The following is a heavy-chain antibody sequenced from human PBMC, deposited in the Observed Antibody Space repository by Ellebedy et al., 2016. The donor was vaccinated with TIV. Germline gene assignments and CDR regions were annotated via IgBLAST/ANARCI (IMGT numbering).Heavy chain of an antibody. Sequence: GGSLRLXXAASGFTFSSYGMHWVRQAPGKGLEWVAVIWYDGSNKYYADSVKGRFTISRDNSKNTLYLQMNSLRDEDTAVYYCATYYDYWRSFDYWGQGTLVTVSS. J-gene: IGHJ4*02. V-gene: IGHV3-33*01. D-gene: IGHD3-3*01. CDR1: GFTFSSYG. CDR2: IWYDGSNK. CDR3: ATYYDYWRSFDY.